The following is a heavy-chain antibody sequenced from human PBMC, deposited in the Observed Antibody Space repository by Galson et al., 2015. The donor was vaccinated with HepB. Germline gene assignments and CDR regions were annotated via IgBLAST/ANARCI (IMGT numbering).Heavy chain of an antibody. CDR2: ISGSGGST. D-gene: IGHD3-22*01. Sequence: PLRLSCPASGFTFRIYAMLWVPPAPRKGLEWVPAISGSGGSTYYADSVKGRFTISRDHTKNTLYLQMNSLRAEDTAVYHCAKSSIYYYDSSGYYPDYWGQGTLVTVSS. J-gene: IGHJ4*02. V-gene: IGHV3-23*01. CDR1: GFTFRIYA. CDR3: AKSSIYYYDSSGYYPDY.